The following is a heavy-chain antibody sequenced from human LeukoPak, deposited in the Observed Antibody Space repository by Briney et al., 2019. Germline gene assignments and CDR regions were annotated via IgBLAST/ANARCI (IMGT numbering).Heavy chain of an antibody. V-gene: IGHV3-23*01. CDR2: ITGGGSGI. J-gene: IGHJ4*02. CDR3: AKWGDYDVLTGYYVSDY. Sequence: GGSLRLSCAASGFTFSNYAMSWVRQAPGKGLEWVSAITGGGSGIYYADSMKSRFTISRDNSKNTLYLQINSLRAEDTAVYYCAKWGDYDVLTGYYVSDYWGQGTLVTV. D-gene: IGHD3-9*01. CDR1: GFTFSNYA.